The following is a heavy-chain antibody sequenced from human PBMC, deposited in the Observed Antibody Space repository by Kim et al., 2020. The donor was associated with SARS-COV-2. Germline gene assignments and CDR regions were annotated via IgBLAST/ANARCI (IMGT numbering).Heavy chain of an antibody. CDR1: GFTFSSYA. J-gene: IGHJ6*01. D-gene: IGHD6-13*01. CDR2: ISYDGSNK. V-gene: IGHV3-30*04. CDR3: ASGSFRQQLVYYYYCMDV. Sequence: GGSLRLSCAASGFTFSSYAMHWVRQAPGKGLEWVAVISYDGSNKYYADSVKGRFTISRDNSKNTLYLQMNSLRAEDTAVYYCASGSFRQQLVYYYYCMDV.